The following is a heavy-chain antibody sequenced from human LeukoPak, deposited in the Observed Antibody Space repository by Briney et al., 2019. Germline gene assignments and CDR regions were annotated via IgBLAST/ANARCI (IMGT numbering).Heavy chain of an antibody. J-gene: IGHJ5*02. CDR3: ARRYYDFWSGLHWFDP. V-gene: IGHV4-34*01. CDR2: INHSGST. D-gene: IGHD3-3*01. Sequence: SETLSLTCAVYGGSFSGYYWSWIRQPPGKGLEWIGEINHSGSTNYDPSLKSRVTISVDTSKNQFSLELSSVTAADTAVYYCARRYYDFWSGLHWFDPWGQGTLVTVSS. CDR1: GGSFSGYY.